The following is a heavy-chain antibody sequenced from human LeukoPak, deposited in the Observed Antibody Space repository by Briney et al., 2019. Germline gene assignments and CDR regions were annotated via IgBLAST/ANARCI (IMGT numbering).Heavy chain of an antibody. CDR1: GYTFTSYY. V-gene: IGHV1-46*01. J-gene: IGHJ5*02. Sequence: ASVKVSCTASGYTFTSYYMHWVRQAPGQGLEWMGIINPSGGSTSYAQKFQGRVTMTRDTSTSTVYMELSSLRSEDTAVYYCAREITQLLWFGELLSWGQGTLVTVSS. CDR2: INPSGGST. D-gene: IGHD3-10*01. CDR3: AREITQLLWFGELLS.